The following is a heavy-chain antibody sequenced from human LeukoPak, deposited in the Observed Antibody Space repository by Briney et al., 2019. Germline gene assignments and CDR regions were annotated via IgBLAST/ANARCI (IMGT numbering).Heavy chain of an antibody. Sequence: GGSLRLSCAASGFTVSSNYMSWVRQAPGKGLEWVSVIYSGGSTNYADSVKGRFTISRDTSKNTLYLQMNSLRAEDTAVHYCARSGWYGQFDSRGQGTLVTVSS. V-gene: IGHV3-66*02. J-gene: IGHJ4*02. D-gene: IGHD6-19*01. CDR1: GFTVSSNY. CDR2: IYSGGST. CDR3: ARSGWYGQFDS.